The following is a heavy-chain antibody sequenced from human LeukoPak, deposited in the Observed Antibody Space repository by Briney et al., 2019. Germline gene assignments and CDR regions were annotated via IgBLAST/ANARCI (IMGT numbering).Heavy chain of an antibody. CDR1: GYSFTSYW. CDR3: ARQAGIVATGLQYFDY. D-gene: IGHD5-12*01. J-gene: IGHJ4*02. V-gene: IGHV5-51*01. Sequence: GESLKISCKGSGYSFTSYWIGWVRQMPGKGLEWMGIIYPGDSDTRYSPSFQGQVTISADKSISTAYLQWSSLKASDTAMYYCARQAGIVATGLQYFDYWGQGTLVTVSS. CDR2: IYPGDSDT.